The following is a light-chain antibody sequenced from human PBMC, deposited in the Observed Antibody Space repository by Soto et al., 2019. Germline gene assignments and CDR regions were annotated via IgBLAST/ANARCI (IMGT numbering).Light chain of an antibody. Sequence: DIQMTQSPSTLSASAGDRVTITCRASQTINIWLAWYQQKPGKAPKLLIYDASSLQSGVPSRFRGSGSGTEFTLTISSLQPDDFAIYYCQQYDTYSPSFGGGTRLEIK. CDR1: QTINIW. V-gene: IGKV1-5*01. J-gene: IGKJ5*01. CDR3: QQYDTYSPS. CDR2: DAS.